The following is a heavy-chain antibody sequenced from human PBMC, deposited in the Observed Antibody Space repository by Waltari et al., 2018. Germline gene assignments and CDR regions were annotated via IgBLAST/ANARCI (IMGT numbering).Heavy chain of an antibody. CDR3: ARDPTGDSSSWYDQGDAFDI. V-gene: IGHV3-11*04. Sequence: QLQLQESGPGLVKPSETLSLTCTVSGGSISSSSYYWGWIRQPPGQGLEWVSYISSSGSTIYYADSVKGRFTISRDNAKNSLYLQMNSLRAEDTAVYYCARDPTGDSSSWYDQGDAFDIWGQGTMVTVSS. J-gene: IGHJ3*02. CDR1: GGSISSSSYY. CDR2: ISSSGSTI. D-gene: IGHD6-13*01.